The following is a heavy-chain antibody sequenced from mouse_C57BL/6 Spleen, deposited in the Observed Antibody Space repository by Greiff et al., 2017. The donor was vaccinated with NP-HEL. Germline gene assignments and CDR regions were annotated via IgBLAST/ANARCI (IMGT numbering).Heavy chain of an antibody. D-gene: IGHD1-1*01. CDR1: GYTFTSYW. V-gene: IGHV1-53*01. CDR2: INPSNGGT. Sequence: QVQLQQPGTELVKPGASVKLSCKASGYTFTSYWMHWVKQRPGQGLEWIGNINPSNGGTKYNEKFKSKATLTVDKSAITTYMQLSSLTSEDSAVYYCAKWVDPYYAMDYWGQGTSVTVSS. CDR3: AKWVDPYYAMDY. J-gene: IGHJ4*01.